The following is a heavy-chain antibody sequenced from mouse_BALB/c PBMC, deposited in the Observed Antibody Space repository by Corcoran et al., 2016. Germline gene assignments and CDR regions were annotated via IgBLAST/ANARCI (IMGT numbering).Heavy chain of an antibody. CDR2: INTYTGEP. CDR1: GYTFTNYG. Sequence: QIQLVQSGPELKKPGETVKISCKASGYTFTNYGMNWVKQAPGKGLKWMGWINTYTGEPTYADDFKGRFAFSLETSASTAYLQINNLKNEDMATYFCASISYDYSLFAYWVQGTLVTVSA. CDR3: ASISYDYSLFAY. V-gene: IGHV9-1*02. J-gene: IGHJ3*01. D-gene: IGHD2-4*01.